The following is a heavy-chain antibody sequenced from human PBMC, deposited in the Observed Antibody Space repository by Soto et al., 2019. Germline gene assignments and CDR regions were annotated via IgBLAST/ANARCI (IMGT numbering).Heavy chain of an antibody. CDR3: AGYRHRRSNSCWHWFDP. Sequence: GASLKVSCKASGGTFSSYAISWVRQAPGQGLEWVGGMTPPFGTANYAQKFQGRVTITAAESTITAYMELSSLRSEDTAVYYGAGYRHRRSNSCWHWFDPLGQGALVT. CDR1: GGTFSSYA. J-gene: IGHJ5*02. V-gene: IGHV1-69*13. D-gene: IGHD2-2*01. CDR2: MTPPFGTA.